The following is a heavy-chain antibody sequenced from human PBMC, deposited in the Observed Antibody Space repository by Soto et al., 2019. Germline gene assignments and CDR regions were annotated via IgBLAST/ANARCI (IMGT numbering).Heavy chain of an antibody. CDR2: ISSGSTYI. V-gene: IGHV3-21*01. D-gene: IGHD3-22*01. CDR1: GFTFSSYS. Sequence: EVQLVESGGGLVKPGGSLRLSCAASGFTFSSYSMNWVRQAPGKGLEWVSSISSGSTYIYHADSMKGRFTISRDKAKNSLCLQMNSLRVEDTAVYYCARDRLITMLVVAPPDAFDIWGQGTMVTVSS. J-gene: IGHJ3*02. CDR3: ARDRLITMLVVAPPDAFDI.